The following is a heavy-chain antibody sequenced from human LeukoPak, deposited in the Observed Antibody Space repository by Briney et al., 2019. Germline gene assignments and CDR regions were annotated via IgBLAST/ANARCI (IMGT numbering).Heavy chain of an antibody. CDR2: IKQDGSEK. J-gene: IGHJ6*02. CDR1: GFTFSSYW. CDR3: AKDISGYSGHRIPHGMDV. D-gene: IGHD5-12*01. V-gene: IGHV3-7*03. Sequence: GGSLRLSCAASGFTFSSYWMSWGRQAPGKGLEWVANIKQDGSEKYYVDSVKGRFTISRDNAKNSLYLQMNSLRAEDTALYYCAKDISGYSGHRIPHGMDVWGQGTTVTVSS.